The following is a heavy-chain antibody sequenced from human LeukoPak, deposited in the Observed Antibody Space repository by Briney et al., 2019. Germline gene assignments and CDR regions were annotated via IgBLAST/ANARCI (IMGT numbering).Heavy chain of an antibody. V-gene: IGHV4-31*03. J-gene: IGHJ4*02. D-gene: IGHD1-26*01. CDR3: ARWYSGSYRIDY. Sequence: SQALSLTCTVSGGSISSGGYYWSWIRQHPGKCLEWIGYISYTGSPSYHPSLKSRVTISVEPSKNQFSLKLSSVTAADTAVYYCARWYSGSYRIDYWGQGILVTVSS. CDR2: ISYTGSP. CDR1: GGSISSGGYY.